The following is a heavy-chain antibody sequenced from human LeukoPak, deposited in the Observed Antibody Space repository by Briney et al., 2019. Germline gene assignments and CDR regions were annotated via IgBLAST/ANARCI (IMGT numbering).Heavy chain of an antibody. CDR2: ISSSSSYI. CDR1: GFIFSSYS. D-gene: IGHD6-13*01. CDR3: ARDRSIAAAGSLDY. J-gene: IGHJ4*02. Sequence: GGSLRLSCAASGFIFSSYSMNWVRQAPGKGLEWVSSISSSSSYIYYADSVKGRFTISRDNAKNSLYLQMNSLRAEDTAVYYCARDRSIAAAGSLDYWGQGTLVTVSS. V-gene: IGHV3-21*01.